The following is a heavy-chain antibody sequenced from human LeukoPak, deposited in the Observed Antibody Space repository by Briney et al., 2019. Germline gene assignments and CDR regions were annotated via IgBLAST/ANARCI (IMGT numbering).Heavy chain of an antibody. CDR1: GYTFSGSA. D-gene: IGHD1-26*01. CDR3: TSGSQHDY. V-gene: IGHV3-73*01. CDR2: IRSKANSYAT. J-gene: IGHJ4*02. Sequence: GGSLRLSCAAPGYTFSGSAMHWVRQASGKGLEWVGRIRSKANSYATAYAASVKGRFTISRDDSKDTAYLQMNSLKTEDTAVYYCTSGSQHDYWGQGTLVTVSS.